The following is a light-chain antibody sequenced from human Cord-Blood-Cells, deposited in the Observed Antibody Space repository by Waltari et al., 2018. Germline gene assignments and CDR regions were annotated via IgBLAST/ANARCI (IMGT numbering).Light chain of an antibody. CDR3: SSYTSSSTYV. V-gene: IGLV2-14*01. CDR1: SSDVGGYNY. Sequence: QSALTQPASVSGSPGQSITISCTGTSSDVGGYNYVSRYQQHPGKAPKLMSYDVSKRPSGVSNRFSGSKSGNTASLTISGLQAEDEADYYCSSYTSSSTYVFGTGTKVTVL. CDR2: DVS. J-gene: IGLJ1*01.